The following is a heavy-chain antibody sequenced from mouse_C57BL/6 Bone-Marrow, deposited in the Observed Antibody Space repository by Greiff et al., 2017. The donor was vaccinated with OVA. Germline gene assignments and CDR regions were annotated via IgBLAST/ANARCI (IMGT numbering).Heavy chain of an antibody. D-gene: IGHD2-5*01. CDR1: GYTFTNYW. V-gene: IGHV1-63*01. Sequence: QVQLQQPGAELVRPGTSVKMSCKASGYTFTNYWIGWAKQRPGHGLEWIGDIYPGGGYTTYNEKFKGKATLTAGKSSSTAYMQFSSLTSEDSAIDYCARRSSNNDWYFDVWGTGTTVTVSS. CDR3: ARRSSNNDWYFDV. J-gene: IGHJ1*03. CDR2: IYPGGGYT.